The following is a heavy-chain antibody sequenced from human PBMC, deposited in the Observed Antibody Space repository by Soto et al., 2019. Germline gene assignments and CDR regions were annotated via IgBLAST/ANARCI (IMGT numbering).Heavy chain of an antibody. V-gene: IGHV1-69*13. CDR3: ARDPIRGYSYGFFDY. Sequence: ASVKVSCKASGGTFSSYSISWGRQAPGQGLEWLGGIIPIFGTANYAQKFQGRVTITADESTSTAYMELSSLRSEDTAVYYCARDPIRGYSYGFFDYWGQGTLVTVSS. CDR2: IIPIFGTA. D-gene: IGHD5-18*01. J-gene: IGHJ4*02. CDR1: GGTFSSYS.